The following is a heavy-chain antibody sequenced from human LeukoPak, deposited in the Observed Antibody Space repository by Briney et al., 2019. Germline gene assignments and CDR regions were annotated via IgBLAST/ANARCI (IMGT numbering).Heavy chain of an antibody. V-gene: IGHV3-64*04. D-gene: IGHD3-22*01. CDR3: AKVPINYYDSSGSYGYFDY. CDR1: GFTFSSYA. J-gene: IGHJ4*02. CDR2: ISSNGGST. Sequence: GGSLRLSCSASGFTFSSYAMHWVRQAPGKGLEYVSAISSNGGSTYYADSVKGRFTISRDNSKNTLYLQMNSLRAEDTAVYYCAKVPINYYDSSGSYGYFDYWGQGTLVTVSS.